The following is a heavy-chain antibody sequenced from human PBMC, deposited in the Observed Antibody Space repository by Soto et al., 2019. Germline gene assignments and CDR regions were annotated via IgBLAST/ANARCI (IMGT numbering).Heavy chain of an antibody. CDR3: ANDDLDHCSSSSCYDFDS. V-gene: IGHV3-30*18. J-gene: IGHJ4*02. CDR1: GFSFSIYG. Sequence: QVQLVESGGGVVQPGRSLRLSCAASGFSFSIYGMHWVRQAPGKGLEWVAVISYDGSNKQYADSVKGRFTISRDNSKNTVYLQMNSLRTEDAAVYYCANDDLDHCSSSSCYDFDSWGQGTLVTVSS. D-gene: IGHD2-2*01. CDR2: ISYDGSNK.